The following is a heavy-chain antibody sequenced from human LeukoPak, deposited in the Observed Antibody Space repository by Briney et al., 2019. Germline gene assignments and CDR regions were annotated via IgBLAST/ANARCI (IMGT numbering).Heavy chain of an antibody. CDR3: ARDPHPAYCDFVVLCS. CDR2: ISGHGTAT. Sequence: PGGSLRLSCAASGFTFGDYAIHWVRQAPGKGLEWVSFISGHGTATYYSGSVNVRFTIYRDNNKNSLYLQMNSLKTADTALYFCARDPHPAYCDFVVLCSWGQGTLVTVSS. D-gene: IGHD4-17*01. CDR1: GFTFGDYA. V-gene: IGHV3-43*02. J-gene: IGHJ5*02.